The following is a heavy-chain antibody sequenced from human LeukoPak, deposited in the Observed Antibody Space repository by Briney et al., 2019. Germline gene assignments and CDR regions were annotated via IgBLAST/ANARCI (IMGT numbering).Heavy chain of an antibody. Sequence: SGTLSLTCAVYGGSFSGYYWSWIRQPPGKGLEWIGEINHSGSTNYNPSLKSRVTISVDTSKNQFSLKLSSVTAADTAVYYCARAPKGDYWGQGTLVTVSS. CDR3: ARAPKGDY. J-gene: IGHJ4*02. CDR2: INHSGST. CDR1: GGSFSGYY. V-gene: IGHV4-34*01.